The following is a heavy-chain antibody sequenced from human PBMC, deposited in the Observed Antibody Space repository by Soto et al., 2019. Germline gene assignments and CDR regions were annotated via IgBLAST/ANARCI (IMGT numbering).Heavy chain of an antibody. CDR3: ASTQGGSSSWYDYYYDGMDV. CDR2: ISAYNGNT. D-gene: IGHD6-13*01. Sequence: ASVKVSCKASGYTFTSYGISWVRQAPGQGLEWMGWISAYNGNTNYAQKLQGRVTMTTDTSTSTAYMELRSLRSDDTAVYYCASTQGGSSSWYDYYYDGMDVWGQGTTVTVSS. V-gene: IGHV1-18*01. J-gene: IGHJ6*02. CDR1: GYTFTSYG.